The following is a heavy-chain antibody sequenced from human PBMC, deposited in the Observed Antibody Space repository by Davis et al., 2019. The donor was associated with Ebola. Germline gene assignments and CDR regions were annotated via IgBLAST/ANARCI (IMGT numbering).Heavy chain of an antibody. CDR2: INPHNGNT. Sequence: AASVKVSCKASGYTFTSYGITWVRQAPGQGLEWMGWINPHNGNTNYGQNVQGRVIMTSDTATTTAYMEVGSLRSDDTAVDYCARAQFPTTSDHWGQGTLVTVSS. CDR3: ARAQFPTTSDH. CDR1: GYTFTSYG. V-gene: IGHV1-18*04. J-gene: IGHJ4*02. D-gene: IGHD1-1*01.